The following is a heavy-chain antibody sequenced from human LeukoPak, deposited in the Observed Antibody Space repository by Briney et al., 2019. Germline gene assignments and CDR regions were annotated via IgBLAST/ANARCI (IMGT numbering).Heavy chain of an antibody. CDR1: GYSFTNYV. D-gene: IGHD3-3*01. CDR2: ISAYNGNT. J-gene: IGHJ5*02. CDR3: ARASLRFLEWSYNWFDP. V-gene: IGHV1-18*01. Sequence: ASVKVSCKASGYSFTNYVIISWVRQAPGQGLEWMGWISAYNGNTEYVQNLQGRVTMTTDTPTSTAYMELRSLRFDDTAVYYCARASLRFLEWSYNWFDPWGQGTLVTVSS.